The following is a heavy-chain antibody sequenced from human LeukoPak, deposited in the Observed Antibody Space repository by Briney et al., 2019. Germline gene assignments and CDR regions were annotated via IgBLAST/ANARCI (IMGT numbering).Heavy chain of an antibody. Sequence: SETLSPTCTVSGGSISSSSYYWGWIRQPPGKGLEWIGSIYYSGSTYYKPSLKSRVTISVDTSKNQFSLKLSSVTAADTAEYYCARDTYSSGSDYYYGMDVWGQGTTVTVSS. CDR1: GGSISSSSYY. J-gene: IGHJ6*02. D-gene: IGHD6-19*01. CDR2: IYYSGST. V-gene: IGHV4-39*07. CDR3: ARDTYSSGSDYYYGMDV.